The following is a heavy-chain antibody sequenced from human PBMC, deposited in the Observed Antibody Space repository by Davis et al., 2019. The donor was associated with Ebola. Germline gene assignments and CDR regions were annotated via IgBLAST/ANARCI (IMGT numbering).Heavy chain of an antibody. CDR2: IDGDGSTT. J-gene: IGHJ4*02. Sequence: GESLKISCATSGFTFSSYWMHWVRQAPGKGLVWVSRIDGDGSTTTYADSVKGRFTISRDNAKNTLYLQMDSLRAEDTAVYYCARWGTFGGVIVTEPLDYWGQGTLVTVSS. D-gene: IGHD3-16*02. CDR1: GFTFSSYW. CDR3: ARWGTFGGVIVTEPLDY. V-gene: IGHV3-74*03.